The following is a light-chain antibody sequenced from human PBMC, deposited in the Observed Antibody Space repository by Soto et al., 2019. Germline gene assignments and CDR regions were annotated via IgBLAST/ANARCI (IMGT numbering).Light chain of an antibody. V-gene: IGLV2-14*01. J-gene: IGLJ1*01. CDR2: EVS. CDR3: SSYTSSTTLGV. Sequence: QSALTQPASVSGSPGQSITISCTGTSSGVGFYNYVSWYQQHPGKAPKLMIYEVSYRPSGVSNRFSGSKSGNTASLTISGLQAEDEADYYCSSYTSSTTLGVFGTGTKVTVL. CDR1: SSGVGFYNY.